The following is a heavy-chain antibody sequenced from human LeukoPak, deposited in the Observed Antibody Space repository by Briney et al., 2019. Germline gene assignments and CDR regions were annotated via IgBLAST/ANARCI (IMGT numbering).Heavy chain of an antibody. D-gene: IGHD2-15*01. CDR3: ASRYCSGGSCYNRYYFDY. V-gene: IGHV3-23*01. CDR1: GFTFSSYA. J-gene: IGHJ4*02. Sequence: GGSLRLSCAASGFTFSSYAMSWGRQAPGKGLEWVSGITGSGGSAYYADSVKGRFTISRDNSQNTLYLQMDSLRAADTAVYFCASRYCSGGSCYNRYYFDYWGQGSLVTVSS. CDR2: ITGSGGSA.